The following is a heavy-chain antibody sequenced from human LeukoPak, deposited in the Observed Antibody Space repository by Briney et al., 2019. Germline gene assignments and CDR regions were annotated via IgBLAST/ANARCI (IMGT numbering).Heavy chain of an antibody. J-gene: IGHJ5*02. V-gene: IGHV1-2*02. CDR1: GYTFTGYY. CDR2: INPNSGGT. D-gene: IGHD1-14*01. CDR3: ARVSRGTITFDP. Sequence: GPVKVSCKASGYTFTGYYMHWVRQAPGQGLEWMEWINPNSGGTNYAQKFQGRVTMTRDTSISTAYMELSRLRSDDTAVYYCARVSRGTITFDPWGQGTLVTVSS.